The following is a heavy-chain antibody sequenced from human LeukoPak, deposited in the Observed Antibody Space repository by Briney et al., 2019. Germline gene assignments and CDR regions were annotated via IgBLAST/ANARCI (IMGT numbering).Heavy chain of an antibody. CDR3: ASQDDQDHGEPKWFDP. CDR2: INYRGAT. D-gene: IGHD4-17*01. J-gene: IGHJ5*02. Sequence: SETLSLTCSVSGGSIRSGDFYWGWIRQSPVKGLEWGGSINYRGATFYNPSLENRVTISVDTSKNQFSLRLTSVTASDTSVYYCASQDDQDHGEPKWFDPWGQGTLVIVSS. V-gene: IGHV4-39*01. CDR1: GGSIRSGDFY.